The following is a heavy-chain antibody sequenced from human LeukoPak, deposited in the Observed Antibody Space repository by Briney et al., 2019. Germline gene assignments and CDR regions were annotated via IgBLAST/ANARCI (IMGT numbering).Heavy chain of an antibody. CDR1: GFTFRLYE. J-gene: IGHJ4*02. CDR2: ISSTGSTI. CDR3: VRGYTYNSDYFDY. V-gene: IGHV3-48*03. D-gene: IGHD5-18*01. Sequence: PGGSLRLSCAASGFTFRLYEMNWVRQAPGKGLELVSYISSTGSTIYYADSVKGRFTISRDNAKNSLDVQMNSLRAEDTAVYYCVRGYTYNSDYFDYWGQGALVTVSS.